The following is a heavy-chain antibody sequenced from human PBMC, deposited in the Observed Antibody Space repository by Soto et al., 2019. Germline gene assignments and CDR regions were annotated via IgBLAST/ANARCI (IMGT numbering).Heavy chain of an antibody. CDR3: ARDLISLVGAIPYYFDY. D-gene: IGHD1-26*01. V-gene: IGHV3-30-3*01. CDR1: GFTFSSYA. CDR2: ISYDGSNK. J-gene: IGHJ4*02. Sequence: PGGSLRLSCAASGFTFSSYAMHWVRQAPGKGLEWVAVISYDGSNKYYADSVKGRFTISRDNSKNTLYLQMNSLRAEDTAVYYCARDLISLVGAIPYYFDYWGQGTLVTVSS.